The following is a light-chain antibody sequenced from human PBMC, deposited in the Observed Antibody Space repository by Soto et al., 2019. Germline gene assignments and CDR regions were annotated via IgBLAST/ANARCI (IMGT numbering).Light chain of an antibody. Sequence: IQLTQSPSSLSASVGDRVTITCRASQGISSYLAWYQQNPGKAPNLLIYAASILQSGVPSRFSGSGSGTDFTLTINSLQPEDFATYYCQQLKSYPITFGQGTRLEIK. CDR3: QQLKSYPIT. J-gene: IGKJ5*01. CDR1: QGISSY. V-gene: IGKV1-9*01. CDR2: AAS.